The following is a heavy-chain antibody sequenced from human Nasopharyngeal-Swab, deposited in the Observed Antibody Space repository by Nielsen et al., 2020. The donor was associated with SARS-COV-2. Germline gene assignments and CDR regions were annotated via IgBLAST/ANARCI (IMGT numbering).Heavy chain of an antibody. CDR1: GGSISSSSYY. V-gene: IGHV4-39*01. CDR2: IYYSGST. CDR3: ARHYYDSSGYYSGPIYYFDY. D-gene: IGHD3-22*01. Sequence: SETLSLTCTVSGGSISSSSYYWGWIRQPPGKGLEWIGSIYYSGSTYYNPSLKSRVTISVDTSKNQFSLKLSSVTAADTAVYYCARHYYDSSGYYSGPIYYFDYCGQGTLVTVSS. J-gene: IGHJ4*02.